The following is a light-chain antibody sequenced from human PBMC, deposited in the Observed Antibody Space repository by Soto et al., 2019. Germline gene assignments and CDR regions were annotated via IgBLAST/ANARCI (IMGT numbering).Light chain of an antibody. CDR2: GAS. CDR1: QNVGASY. Sequence: EIVLTQSPGTLSLSPGERAALSCRASQNVGASYIAWYQQKPGQAPRLLMYGASRRATGIADRFSGSGSGTDFALTITRLEPEDFALYYRQKYGGPPYTFGQGTKLEI. J-gene: IGKJ2*01. CDR3: QKYGGPPYT. V-gene: IGKV3-20*01.